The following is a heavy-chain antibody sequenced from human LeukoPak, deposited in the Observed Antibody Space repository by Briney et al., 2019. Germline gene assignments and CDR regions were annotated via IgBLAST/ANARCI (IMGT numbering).Heavy chain of an antibody. D-gene: IGHD1-26*01. CDR1: GGSISSSSYY. CDR3: ARGPTYSGSFVVIGWFDP. J-gene: IGHJ5*02. V-gene: IGHV4-39*07. CDR2: IYYSGST. Sequence: SETLSLTCTVSGGSISSSSYYWGWIRQPPGKGLEWIGSIYYSGSTYYNPSLKSRVTISVDTSKNQFSLKLSSVTAADTAVYYCARGPTYSGSFVVIGWFDPWGQGTLVTVSS.